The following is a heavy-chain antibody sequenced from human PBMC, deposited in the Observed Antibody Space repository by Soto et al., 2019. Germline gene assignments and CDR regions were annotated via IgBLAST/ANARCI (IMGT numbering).Heavy chain of an antibody. Sequence: SETLSLTCRVSGGSVSSPFCYWSWIRQPPGKGLELILYISYTGSSSCIPSLKSRVTISIDTSTNQFSLKLNSVTAAETAVYFCAGYGSGMNEYWGQGALVTVSS. J-gene: IGHJ4*02. V-gene: IGHV4-61*01. CDR3: AGYGSGMNEY. CDR2: ISYTGSS. CDR1: GGSVSSPFCY. D-gene: IGHD3-10*01.